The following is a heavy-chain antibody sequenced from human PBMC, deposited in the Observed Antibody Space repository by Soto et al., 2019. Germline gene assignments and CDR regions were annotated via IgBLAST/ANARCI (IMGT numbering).Heavy chain of an antibody. CDR2: IYHSGNN. D-gene: IGHD2-2*01. CDR3: GGSCSSSARCSPKYAVAV. Sequence: QLQLQESGSGLVKPSQTLSLTCAVSGGSISGGGYSWSWIRQPPGKGLEWIGYIYHSGNNYYNPSRKSRVTISVDSSKNQFSMKLSSVTAADTDVYYGGGSCSSSARCSPKYAVAVWGQGTTVTVSS. CDR1: GGSISGGGYS. V-gene: IGHV4-30-2*01. J-gene: IGHJ6*02.